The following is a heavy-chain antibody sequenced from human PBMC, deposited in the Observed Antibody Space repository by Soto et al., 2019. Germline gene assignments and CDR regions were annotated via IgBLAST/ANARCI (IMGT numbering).Heavy chain of an antibody. D-gene: IGHD1-26*01. CDR2: IKPGTGTT. J-gene: IGHJ6*02. CDR3: ARGVGPTMTYTYGREV. CDR1: GYSFITNA. V-gene: IGHV1-3*01. Sequence: ASVNLSCKTSGYSFITNAMHWVRQAPGERLEWLGWIKPGTGTTKYSQKFQGRVNITRDTSASTAYLELSTLRSEDTAVYFCARGVGPTMTYTYGREVSYQGTPVTVSS.